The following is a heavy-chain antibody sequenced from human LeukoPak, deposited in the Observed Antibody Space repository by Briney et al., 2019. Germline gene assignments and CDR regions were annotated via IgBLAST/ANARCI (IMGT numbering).Heavy chain of an antibody. Sequence: ASVKVSCKVSGYSLTELSIHWVRQAPGKGLEWMGGFGLEDGGTIYAQRFQGRVTMTEDTSTDTAYMQLSSLTSEDTAVYYCAKDVGTGGMDVWGQGTTVIVSS. CDR2: FGLEDGGT. J-gene: IGHJ6*02. CDR1: GYSLTELS. D-gene: IGHD3/OR15-3a*01. CDR3: AKDVGTGGMDV. V-gene: IGHV1-24*01.